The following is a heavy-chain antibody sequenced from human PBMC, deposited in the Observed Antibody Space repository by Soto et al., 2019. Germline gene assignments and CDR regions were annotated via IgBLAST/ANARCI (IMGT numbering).Heavy chain of an antibody. V-gene: IGHV4-31*03. CDR1: GGSISSGGYY. Sequence: QVQLQESGPGLVKPSQTLSLTCTVSGGSISSGGYYWSWIRQHPGKGLEWIGYIYYSGSTYYNPSLKSRVTIAVDASKNQCSLKLRSGTAADTAESCCARCCALADYYSAMADWAQGPTVTVSS. J-gene: IGHJ6*01. CDR3: ARCCALADYYSAMAD. CDR2: IYYSGST.